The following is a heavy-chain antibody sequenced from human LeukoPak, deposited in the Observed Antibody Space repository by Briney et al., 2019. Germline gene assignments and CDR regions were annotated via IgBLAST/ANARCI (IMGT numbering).Heavy chain of an antibody. CDR1: GFTFSTFA. J-gene: IGHJ4*02. V-gene: IGHV3-23*01. CDR3: SRGAVGGPDDY. CDR2: IGGGGDA. Sequence: GGSLRLSCAGSGFTFSTFAMRWVRQAPGKGLDWVSSIGGGGDAHYADSAKGRFTISRDNAQSTLSLQMNNLRSEDTAIYYCSRGAVGGPDDYWGQGILVTVSS. D-gene: IGHD4-23*01.